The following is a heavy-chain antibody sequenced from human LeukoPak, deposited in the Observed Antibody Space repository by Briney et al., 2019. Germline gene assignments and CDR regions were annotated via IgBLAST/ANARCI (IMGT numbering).Heavy chain of an antibody. V-gene: IGHV4-59*01. J-gene: IGHJ4*02. CDR1: GGSISSYY. CDR2: IYYSGST. D-gene: IGHD6-13*01. CDR3: ARQTYRYSSSWYVMSYFDY. Sequence: SETLSLTCTVSGGSISSYYWSWIRQPPGKGLEWIGYIYYSGSTNYNPSLRSRVTISVDTSENQFSLKLSSVTAADTAVYYCARQTYRYSSSWYVMSYFDYWGQGTLVTVSS.